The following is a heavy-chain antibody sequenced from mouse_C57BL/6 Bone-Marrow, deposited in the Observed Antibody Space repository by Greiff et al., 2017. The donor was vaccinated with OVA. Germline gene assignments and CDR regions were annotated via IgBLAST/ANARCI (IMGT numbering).Heavy chain of an antibody. CDR3: ARFLRPFDY. CDR1: GYTFTSYW. V-gene: IGHV1-59*01. J-gene: IGHJ2*01. CDR2: IDPSDSYT. Sequence: VQLQQPGAELVRPGTSVKLSCKASGYTFTSYWMHWVKQRPGQGLEWIGVIDPSDSYTNYNQKFKGKATLTVDTSSSTAYMQLSSLTSEDSAVYYCARFLRPFDYWGQGTTLTVSS.